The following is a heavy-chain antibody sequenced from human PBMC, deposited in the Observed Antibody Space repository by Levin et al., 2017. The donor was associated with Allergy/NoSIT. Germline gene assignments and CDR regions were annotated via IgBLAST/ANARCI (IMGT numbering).Heavy chain of an antibody. J-gene: IGHJ6*03. CDR1: GYSFTSYW. CDR2: IYPGDSDT. D-gene: IGHD1-1*01. CDR3: ARRGTRDYYYYMDV. V-gene: IGHV5-51*01. Sequence: KPGGSLRLSCQGSGYSFTSYWIGWVRQMPGKGLEWMGIIYPGDSDTRYSPSFQGQVTISADKSISTAYLQWGSLKAPDTAIYYCARRGTRDYYYYMDVWGKGTTVTVSS.